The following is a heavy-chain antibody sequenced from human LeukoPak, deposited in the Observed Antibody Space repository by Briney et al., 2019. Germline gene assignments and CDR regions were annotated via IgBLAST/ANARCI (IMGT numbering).Heavy chain of an antibody. D-gene: IGHD2-15*01. V-gene: IGHV1-2*02. J-gene: IGHJ3*01. CDR2: INPNSGGT. CDR3: AGVKIPLLKVLVAAPRVFEF. Sequence: ASVKVSCKASGYIFIGYYMHWVRQAPGQGLEWMGGINPNSGGTNYAQKFQGRVTMARDTSINTAYMQLSRLRSDDTAVYYCAGVKIPLLKVLVAAPRVFEFWGQGKMVTVSS. CDR1: GYIFIGYY.